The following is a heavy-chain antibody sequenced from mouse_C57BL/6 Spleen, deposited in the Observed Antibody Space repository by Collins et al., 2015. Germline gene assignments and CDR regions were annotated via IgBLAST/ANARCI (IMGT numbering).Heavy chain of an antibody. CDR2: IYPRDGST. D-gene: IGHD1-1*01. J-gene: IGHJ2*01. V-gene: IGHV1-85*01. CDR3: ARRIYYYGSSFFDY. CDR1: GYTFTSYD. Sequence: QVQLQQSGPELVKPGTSVKLSCKASGYTFTSYDINWVKQRPGQGLEWIGWIYPRDGSTKYKEKFKGKATLTVDTSSSTAYMELHSLTSEDSAVYFCARRIYYYGSSFFDYWGQGTTLTVSS.